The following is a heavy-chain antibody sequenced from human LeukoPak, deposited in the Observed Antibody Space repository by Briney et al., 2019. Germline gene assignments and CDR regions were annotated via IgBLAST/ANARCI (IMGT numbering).Heavy chain of an antibody. D-gene: IGHD2-2*01. Sequence: ASVKVSCKASGYTFTSYGISWVRQAPGQGLEWMGWISAYNGNTNYAQKLQGRVTKTTDTSTSTAYMELRSLRSDDTAVYYCARTFSQLPNFDYWGQGTLVTVSS. J-gene: IGHJ4*02. V-gene: IGHV1-18*01. CDR1: GYTFTSYG. CDR2: ISAYNGNT. CDR3: ARTFSQLPNFDY.